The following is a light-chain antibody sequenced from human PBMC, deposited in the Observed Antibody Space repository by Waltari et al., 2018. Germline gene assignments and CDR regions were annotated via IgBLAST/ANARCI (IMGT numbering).Light chain of an antibody. J-gene: IGKJ1*01. CDR2: AAS. V-gene: IGKV1-39*01. Sequence: IQMTQSPSSLPASVGDRVTLTCRASQSISSYLNWYQQKPGKAPKLLIYAASSLQSGVPSRFSGSGSGTDFTLTISSLQPEDFATYYCQQSYSTPWTFGQGTKVEIK. CDR3: QQSYSTPWT. CDR1: QSISSY.